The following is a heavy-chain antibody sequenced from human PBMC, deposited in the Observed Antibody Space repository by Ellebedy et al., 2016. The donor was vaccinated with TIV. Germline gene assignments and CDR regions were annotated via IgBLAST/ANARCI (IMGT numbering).Heavy chain of an antibody. Sequence: GESLKISXAASGFTLSNAWMTWVRQAPGKGLEWVGRLKSKGDGGTINYAAPVRGRFTMSRDESKNTLYLQMNSLKTEDTAVYYCTTDGGSGSYALDYWGQGILVTVSS. J-gene: IGHJ4*02. D-gene: IGHD1-26*01. CDR1: GFTLSNAW. CDR2: LKSKGDGGTI. V-gene: IGHV3-15*05. CDR3: TTDGGSGSYALDY.